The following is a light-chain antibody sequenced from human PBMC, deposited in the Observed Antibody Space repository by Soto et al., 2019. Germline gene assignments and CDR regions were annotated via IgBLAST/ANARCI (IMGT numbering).Light chain of an antibody. V-gene: IGKV2-30*02. CDR3: MQGTHWPWT. CDR1: QSLIHSDGNTY. Sequence: DVVMTQSPLSLPVTLGQPASISCRSSQSLIHSDGNTYLNWFQQRPGQSPRRLIYKVSDRDSGVPDRFTGSGSGTDFTVKISRVEAEDVGVYYCMQGTHWPWTLGQGTEVEI. J-gene: IGKJ1*01. CDR2: KVS.